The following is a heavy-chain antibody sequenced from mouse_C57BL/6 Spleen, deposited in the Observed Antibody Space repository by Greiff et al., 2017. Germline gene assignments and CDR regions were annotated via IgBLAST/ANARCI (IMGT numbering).Heavy chain of an antibody. Sequence: QVQLQQSGAELVRPGTSVTVSCKASGYAFTNYLIEWVKQRPGQGLEWIGVINPGSGGTNYNEKFKGKATLTADKSSSTAYMQLSSLTSEDSAVYFCARDYGNGAMDYWGQGTSVTVSS. D-gene: IGHD1-1*01. CDR3: ARDYGNGAMDY. J-gene: IGHJ4*01. V-gene: IGHV1-54*01. CDR1: GYAFTNYL. CDR2: INPGSGGT.